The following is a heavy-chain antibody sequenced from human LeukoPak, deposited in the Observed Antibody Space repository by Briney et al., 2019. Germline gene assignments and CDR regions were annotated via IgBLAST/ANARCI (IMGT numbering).Heavy chain of an antibody. Sequence: EASVKVSCKASGGTFSSYAISWVRQAPGQGLEWMGGIIPIFGTANYAQKFQGRVTITADESTSTAYMELSSLRSEDTAVYYCARGNILRYFDWLLSADAFDIWGQGAMVTVSS. V-gene: IGHV1-69*13. D-gene: IGHD3-9*01. CDR2: IIPIFGTA. CDR3: ARGNILRYFDWLLSADAFDI. CDR1: GGTFSSYA. J-gene: IGHJ3*02.